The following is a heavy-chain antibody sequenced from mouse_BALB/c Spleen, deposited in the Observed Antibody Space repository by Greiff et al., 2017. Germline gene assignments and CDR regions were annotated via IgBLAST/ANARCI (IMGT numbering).Heavy chain of an antibody. J-gene: IGHJ4*01. Sequence: EVKLMESGGDLVKPGGSLKLSCAASGFTFSSYGMSWVRQTPDKRLEWVATISSGGSYTYYPDSVKGRFTISRDNAKNTLYLQMSSLKSEDTAMYYCARRRYDAMDYWGQGTSVTVSS. CDR1: GFTFSSYG. V-gene: IGHV5-6*02. CDR2: ISSGGSYT. D-gene: IGHD2-14*01. CDR3: ARRRYDAMDY.